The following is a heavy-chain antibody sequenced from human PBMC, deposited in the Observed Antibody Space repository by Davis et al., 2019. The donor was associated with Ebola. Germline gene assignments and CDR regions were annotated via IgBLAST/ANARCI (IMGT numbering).Heavy chain of an antibody. Sequence: SETLSLTCAVYGGSFSGYYWSWIRQPPGKGLEWIGEINHSGSTNYNPSLNSRVTMSVDQSKNQFSLQLTSVTAADTAVYYCTRIKCYYDSSGSYYFDYWGQGSPVTVSS. CDR3: TRIKCYYDSSGSYYFDY. CDR2: INHSGST. D-gene: IGHD3-22*01. J-gene: IGHJ4*02. CDR1: GGSFSGYY. V-gene: IGHV4-34*01.